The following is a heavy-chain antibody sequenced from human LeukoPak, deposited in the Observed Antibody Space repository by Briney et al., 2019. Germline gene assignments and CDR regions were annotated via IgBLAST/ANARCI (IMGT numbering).Heavy chain of an antibody. V-gene: IGHV3-23*01. Sequence: GGSLRLSCAASGFTFSTYAMSWVRQAPGKGLEWVAAIGGSGNSTYYADSVKGRFTISRDNSKNTQYLQMNSLRADDTAVYFCARGGLPYYYYGMDVWGQGTTVTVSS. CDR3: ARGGLPYYYYGMDV. CDR1: GFTFSTYA. CDR2: IGGSGNST. J-gene: IGHJ6*02. D-gene: IGHD3-16*01.